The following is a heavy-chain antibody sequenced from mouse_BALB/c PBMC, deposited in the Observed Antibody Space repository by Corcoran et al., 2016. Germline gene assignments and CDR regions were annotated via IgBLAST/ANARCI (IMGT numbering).Heavy chain of an antibody. V-gene: IGHV14-3*02. D-gene: IGHD2-1*01. CDR1: GFNIKDTY. Sequence: EVQLQQSGAALVKPGASVKLSCTASGFNIKDTYMHWVKQRPEQGLEWIGRIDPANGNTKYDPKFQGKATITADTSSNTAYLQLSSLTSEDTAVYYCARGNYTLAWFAYWGQGTLVTVSA. CDR3: ARGNYTLAWFAY. CDR2: IDPANGNT. J-gene: IGHJ3*01.